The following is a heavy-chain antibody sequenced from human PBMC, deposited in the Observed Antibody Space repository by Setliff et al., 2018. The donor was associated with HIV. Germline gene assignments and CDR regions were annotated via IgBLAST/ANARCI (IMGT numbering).Heavy chain of an antibody. CDR3: ARRRVDAAKAAFDY. CDR1: GGSISSRGDY. V-gene: IGHV4-31*03. CDR2: IYYTGST. J-gene: IGHJ4*02. D-gene: IGHD5-18*01. Sequence: TSETLSLTCTVSGGSISSRGDYWSWVRQHPGKGLEWIGYIYYTGSTYSNPSLQSRVRISVDTSKNQFSLRLNSVTAADTAVYYCARRRVDAAKAAFDYWGQGTLVTVSS.